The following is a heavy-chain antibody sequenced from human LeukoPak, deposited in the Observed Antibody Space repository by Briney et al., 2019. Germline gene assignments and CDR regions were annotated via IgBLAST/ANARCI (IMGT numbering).Heavy chain of an antibody. CDR2: MNPNSGNT. CDR3: ARRAVDNSYYYYMDV. CDR1: GYTFTSYD. D-gene: IGHD6-19*01. J-gene: IGHJ6*03. V-gene: IGHV1-8*03. Sequence: ASVKVSCKASGYTFTSYDINWVRQATGQGLEWMGWMNPNSGNTGYAQKFQGRVTITRNTSISTAYMEVSSLGYEDTAVYYCARRAVDNSYYYYMDVWGKGTTVTVSS.